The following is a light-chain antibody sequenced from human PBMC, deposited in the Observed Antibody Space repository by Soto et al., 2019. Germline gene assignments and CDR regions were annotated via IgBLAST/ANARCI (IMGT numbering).Light chain of an antibody. CDR1: SSNIGSNT. Sequence: QSALTQPASVSGTPGQRVTISCSGSSSNIGSNTVNWYQQLPGTAPKLVIYSNNQRPSGVPDRFSGSKSGTSASLAISGLQSEDEADYYCVAWDDSLNGYVVFGGGTKLTVL. CDR2: SNN. CDR3: VAWDDSLNGYVV. V-gene: IGLV1-44*01. J-gene: IGLJ2*01.